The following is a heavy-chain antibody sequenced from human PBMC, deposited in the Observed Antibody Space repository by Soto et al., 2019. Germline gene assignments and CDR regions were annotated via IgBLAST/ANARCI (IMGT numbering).Heavy chain of an antibody. D-gene: IGHD3-3*01. CDR1: GYSFNTYW. V-gene: IGHV5-10-1*01. CDR3: ARHPTLHESRVWSGFDP. Sequence: PGESLKISCQGSGYSFNTYWISWVRQVPGKGLEWMGRIDPGTSYSNYSPSFEGHVTISVDKPKSTAFLQWSSLRASDTAMYYCARHPTLHESRVWSGFDPWGQGTLVTVS. J-gene: IGHJ5*02. CDR2: IDPGTSYS.